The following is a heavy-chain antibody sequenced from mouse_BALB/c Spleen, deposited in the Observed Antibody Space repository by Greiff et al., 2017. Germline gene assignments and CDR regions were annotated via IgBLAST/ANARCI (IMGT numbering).Heavy chain of an antibody. CDR2: INPSTGYT. J-gene: IGHJ1*01. D-gene: IGHD1-1*01. Sequence: VQLQQSGAELAKPGASVKMSCKASGYTFTSYWMHWVKQRPGQGLEWIGYINPSTGYTEYNQKFKDKATLTVDKSSSTAYMQLSSLTSEDSAVYYCERGPYGGIYWYFDVWGAGTTVTVSS. CDR1: GYTFTSYW. V-gene: IGHV1-7*01. CDR3: ERGPYGGIYWYFDV.